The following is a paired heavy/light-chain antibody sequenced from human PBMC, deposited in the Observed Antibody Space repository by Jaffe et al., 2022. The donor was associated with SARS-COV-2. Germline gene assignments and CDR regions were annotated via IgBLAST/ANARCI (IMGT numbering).Light chain of an antibody. CDR2: RDN. CDR3: QVWDSSIVI. Sequence: SYELTQSLSVSVALGQTARITCGGNRIGSKNVHWYQQKPGQAPVVVVYRDNNRPSGIPERFSGSNSGNTATLTISRAQAGDEADYYCQVWDSSIVIFGGGTKLTVL. CDR1: RIGSKN. V-gene: IGLV3-9*01. J-gene: IGLJ2*01.
Heavy chain of an antibody. V-gene: IGHV4-39*01. CDR2: MYYTGFT. CDR1: GGSISSGTYY. CDR3: ARHVGLGDDAFDI. D-gene: IGHD3-16*01. Sequence: QLQLQESGPGLVKPSETLSLTCSVSGGSISSGTYYWGWIRQPPGKGLEWIGSMYYTGFTYYNPSLKSRVTISVDKSKNKFSLRLISVTAADTAVYHCARHVGLGDDAFDIWGQGTMVTVSS. J-gene: IGHJ3*02.